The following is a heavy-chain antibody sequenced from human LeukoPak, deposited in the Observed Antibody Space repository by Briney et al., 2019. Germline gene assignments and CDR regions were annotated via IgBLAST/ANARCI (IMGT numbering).Heavy chain of an antibody. CDR1: GFTFSDYY. Sequence: GGSLRLSCAASGFTFSDYYMSWIRQAPGKGLEWVSYISSSGSTIYYADSVKGRFTISRDNAKNSLYLQMNSPRAEDTAVYYCAREFRDGYNHWLDWGQGTLVTVSS. CDR2: ISSSGSTI. J-gene: IGHJ4*02. V-gene: IGHV3-11*01. CDR3: AREFRDGYNHWLD. D-gene: IGHD5-24*01.